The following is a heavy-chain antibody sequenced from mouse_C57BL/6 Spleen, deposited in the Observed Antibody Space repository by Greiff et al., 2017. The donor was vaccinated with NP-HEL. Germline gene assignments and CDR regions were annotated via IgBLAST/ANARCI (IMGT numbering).Heavy chain of an antibody. CDR1: GFSLTSYG. J-gene: IGHJ4*01. D-gene: IGHD1-1*01. CDR2: IWSGGST. V-gene: IGHV2-2*01. Sequence: QVQLQQSGPGLVQPSQSLSITCTVSGFSLTSYGVHWVRQSPGKGLEWLGVIWSGGSTDYNAAFISRLSISKDNSKSQVFFKMNSLQADDTAIYYCASYYGSSLYAMDYWGQGTSVTVSS. CDR3: ASYYGSSLYAMDY.